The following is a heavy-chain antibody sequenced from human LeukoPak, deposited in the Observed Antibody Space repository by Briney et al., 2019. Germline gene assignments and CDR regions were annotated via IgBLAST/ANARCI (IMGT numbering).Heavy chain of an antibody. Sequence: GSLIPPRCAPCFPLGCFCLALVPRPPGEGLEGGFPFNGVSGNTYYADSVKGRFTISRDNSKNSLYLQMNSVRAEDTAFYYCARDKSRNGGDSDGYFDYWGQGTPVTVFS. CDR3: ARDKSRNGGDSDGYFDY. J-gene: IGHJ4*02. CDR2: FNGVSGNT. D-gene: IGHD4-23*01. CDR1: FPLGCFC. V-gene: IGHV3-43*02.